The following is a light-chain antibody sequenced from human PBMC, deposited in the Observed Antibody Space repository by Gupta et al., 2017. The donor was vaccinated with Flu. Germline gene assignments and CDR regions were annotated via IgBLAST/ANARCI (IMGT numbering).Light chain of an antibody. CDR3: QQQGSLPPHT. V-gene: IGKV3-20*01. CDR2: GAS. Sequence: PSLSPGERDTLTCRARESVSGTSLAWYQQKQGQTPRLLIYGASSSAPGIPDRFSGNGCGADFTLTISRKVPEDFGVYYCQQQGSLPPHTFGGGTKVEIK. CDR1: ESVSGTS. J-gene: IGKJ4*01.